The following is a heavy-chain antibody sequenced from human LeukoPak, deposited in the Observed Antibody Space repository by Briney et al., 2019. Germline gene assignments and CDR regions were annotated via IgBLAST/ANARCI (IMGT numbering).Heavy chain of an antibody. CDR2: VSYSGRT. Sequence: PSETLSLTCTVSGGSITNYYWIWIRQPPGKDLEWIGCVSYSGRTHYSSALKSRVTISVDTSKNQFSLNLRSVTAADTAVYYCARPGRQDAYNGHYWYFDLWGRGTLVTVSS. J-gene: IGHJ2*01. CDR3: ARPGRQDAYNGHYWYFDL. D-gene: IGHD5-24*01. V-gene: IGHV4-59*01. CDR1: GGSITNYY.